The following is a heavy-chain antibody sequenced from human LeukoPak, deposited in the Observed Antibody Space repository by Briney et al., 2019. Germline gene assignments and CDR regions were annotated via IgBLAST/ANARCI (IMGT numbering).Heavy chain of an antibody. CDR3: ASHHQSSSWPQDLDY. D-gene: IGHD6-13*01. CDR2: INPNSGGT. CDR1: GYTFTGYY. Sequence: ASVKVSCKASGYTFTGYYMHWVRQAPGQGLEWMGWINPNSGGTNYAQKFQGRVTMTRDTSISTAYMELSRLRSDDTAVYYCASHHQSSSWPQDLDYWGQGTLVTVSS. V-gene: IGHV1-2*02. J-gene: IGHJ4*02.